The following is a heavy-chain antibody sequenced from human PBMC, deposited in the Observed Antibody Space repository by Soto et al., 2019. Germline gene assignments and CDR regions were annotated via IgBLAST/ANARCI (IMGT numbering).Heavy chain of an antibody. D-gene: IGHD3-22*01. V-gene: IGHV5-51*01. CDR3: ARRRYYDSSNYYPFDY. J-gene: IGHJ4*02. Sequence: GESLKISCKGSGYSFNTYWIGWGRQMPGKGLEWVGIINPGDSDIRYSPSFQGQVTISADKSISTAYLQWTSLRASDTATYYCARRRYYDSSNYYPFDYWGQGTLVTVSS. CDR2: INPGDSDI. CDR1: GYSFNTYW.